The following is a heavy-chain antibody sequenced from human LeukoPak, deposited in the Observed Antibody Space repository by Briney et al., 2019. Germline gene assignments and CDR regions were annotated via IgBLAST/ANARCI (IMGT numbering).Heavy chain of an antibody. V-gene: IGHV3-23*01. CDR1: GFTFSMYA. D-gene: IGHD6-13*01. Sequence: PGGSLRLSCAASGFTFSMYAMGWVRQAPGKGLEWVSTISSSGGSTYYADSVKGRFTISRDNSKNTLYLQMNSLRAEDTAVYYCAKATPATAAFESWGQGTPLTVSS. J-gene: IGHJ4*02. CDR2: ISSSGGST. CDR3: AKATPATAAFES.